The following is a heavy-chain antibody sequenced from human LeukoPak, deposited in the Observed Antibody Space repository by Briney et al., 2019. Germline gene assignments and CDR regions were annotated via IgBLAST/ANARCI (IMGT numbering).Heavy chain of an antibody. J-gene: IGHJ5*02. CDR3: ARTYYYDSSGQPWGFDP. V-gene: IGHV1-2*02. Sequence: ASVRVSCKASGYTFTGYYMHPGQGLEWMGYISPTSGGTKYAQNFQGRVTMTRDTSISTAYMELNRLTSDDTAVYYCARTYYYDSSGQPWGFDPWGQGTLVTVSS. CDR2: ISPTSGGT. D-gene: IGHD3-22*01. CDR1: GYTFTGYY.